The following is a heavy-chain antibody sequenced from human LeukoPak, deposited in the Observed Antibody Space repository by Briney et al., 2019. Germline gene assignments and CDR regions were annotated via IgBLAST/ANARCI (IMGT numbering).Heavy chain of an antibody. CDR3: AKRGVVIRVILVGFHKQAYYFDS. CDR1: GITLSNYG. CDR2: ISDSGGST. D-gene: IGHD3-22*01. V-gene: IGHV3-23*01. Sequence: GGSLRLSCAVTGITLSNYGMSWVRQAPGRGLEWVAGISDSGGSTTYADSVKGRFTISRDNPKNTLYLQMNSLRVEDTAVYFCAKRGVVIRVILVGFHKQAYYFDSWGQGALVTVSS. J-gene: IGHJ4*02.